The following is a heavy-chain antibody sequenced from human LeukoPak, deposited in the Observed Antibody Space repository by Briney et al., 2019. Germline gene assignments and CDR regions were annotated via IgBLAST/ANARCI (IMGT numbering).Heavy chain of an antibody. CDR2: IYPGDSDT. V-gene: IGHV5-51*01. CDR3: ARQIGSGGYARFDS. J-gene: IGHJ5*01. Sequence: GESLKISCKGSGNSFINYWIGWVRQVPGKGLEWMGIIYPGDSDTRYSPSFQGRVTISADKSISTAYLQWSSLKASDTAMYYCARQIGSGGYARFDSWGQGTLVTVSS. CDR1: GNSFINYW. D-gene: IGHD1-26*01.